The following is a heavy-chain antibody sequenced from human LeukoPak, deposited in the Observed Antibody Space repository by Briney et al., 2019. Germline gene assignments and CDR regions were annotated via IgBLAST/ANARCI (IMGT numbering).Heavy chain of an antibody. V-gene: IGHV3-23*01. CDR3: AKAPLEYCTSTSCYPLDY. CDR1: GFTVISNH. D-gene: IGHD2-2*01. J-gene: IGHJ4*02. CDR2: ISSSGAST. Sequence: GGSLRLSCAASGFTVISNHMNWVRQAPGKGLEWVSAISSSGASTYYADSVKGRLTISRDNSKNTLYLQVNSLRVEDTAVYYCAKAPLEYCTSTSCYPLDYWGQGTLVTVSS.